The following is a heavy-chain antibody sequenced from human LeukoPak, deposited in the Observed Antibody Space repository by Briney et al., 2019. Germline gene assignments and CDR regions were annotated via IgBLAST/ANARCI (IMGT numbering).Heavy chain of an antibody. J-gene: IGHJ4*02. V-gene: IGHV3-48*03. Sequence: PGGSLRLSCAASGFTFSSYEMNWVRQAPGKGLEWVSYISSSGSTIYYADSVKGRFTISRDNAKNTLYLQMNSLRAEDTAVYYCAREYSSSWDFDYWGQGTLVTVSS. CDR2: ISSSGSTI. CDR3: AREYSSSWDFDY. CDR1: GFTFSSYE. D-gene: IGHD6-13*01.